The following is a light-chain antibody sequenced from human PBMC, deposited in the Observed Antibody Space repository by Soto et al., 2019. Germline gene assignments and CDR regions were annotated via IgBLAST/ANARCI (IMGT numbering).Light chain of an antibody. J-gene: IGKJ3*01. CDR3: QQRTNWPPRA. Sequence: EIVLTQSPATLSLSPGERATLSCRASQSVSSSLVWYQQKPGQAPRLLIYDASNRATGIPARFSGSGSGTDFTLTISSLEPENLAVYYCQQRTNWPPRAFGPGTKVYIK. CDR2: DAS. CDR1: QSVSSS. V-gene: IGKV3-11*01.